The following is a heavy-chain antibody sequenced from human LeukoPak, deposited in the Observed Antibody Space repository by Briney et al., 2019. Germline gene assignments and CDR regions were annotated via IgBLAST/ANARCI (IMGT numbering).Heavy chain of an antibody. CDR1: GYTFTGYY. V-gene: IGHV1-2*06. CDR2: INPNSGGT. D-gene: IGHD5-24*01. Sequence: ASVKVSCKAPGYTFTGYYMHWVRQAPGQGLEWVGRINPNSGGTNYAQKFQGRVTMTRDTSISTAYMELSRLRSDDTAVYYCARGGRREMATIDYWGQGTLVTVSS. CDR3: ARGGRREMATIDY. J-gene: IGHJ4*02.